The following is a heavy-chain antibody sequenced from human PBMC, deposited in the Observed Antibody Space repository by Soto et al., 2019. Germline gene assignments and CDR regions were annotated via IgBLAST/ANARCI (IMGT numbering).Heavy chain of an antibody. J-gene: IGHJ4*02. V-gene: IGHV4-4*07. CDR1: AGSISNYF. Sequence: PSETLSLTCTVSAGSISNYFCNWIRQPGGKGLEWIGRIDNSGSTNYNPSLKSRITMSADTSRNQFSLKLNSVTAADTAVYYCARGGQDFWSGPFDYWGQGAMVTVSS. CDR2: IDNSGST. CDR3: ARGGQDFWSGPFDY. D-gene: IGHD3-3*01.